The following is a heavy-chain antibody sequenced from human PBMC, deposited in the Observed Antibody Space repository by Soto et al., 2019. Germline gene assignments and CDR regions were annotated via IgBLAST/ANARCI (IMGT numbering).Heavy chain of an antibody. D-gene: IGHD5-18*01. CDR3: ATIHGGYIYGGFDY. V-gene: IGHV4-59*11. CDR2: ICYSGGST. Sequence: SETLSLTCTASGGSISSHYWSWIRQPPGKGLEWIGYICYSGGSTNYNPSLKSRVTISVEMSMYQFSLKLSSVTAADTAVYYCATIHGGYIYGGFDYWGQGTLVTVSS. J-gene: IGHJ4*02. CDR1: GGSISSHY.